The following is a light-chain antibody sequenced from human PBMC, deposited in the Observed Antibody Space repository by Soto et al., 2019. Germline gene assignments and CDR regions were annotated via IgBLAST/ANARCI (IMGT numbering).Light chain of an antibody. CDR1: SSDVGGNNY. J-gene: IGLJ3*02. Sequence: QSALTQPASVSGSPGQSITISCTGTSSDVGGNNYVSWYQHHPGKAPKLLIYRPSGVSNRFSGSKSGNTASLTISGLQAEDEGDYHCSSYTSSTTPWVFGGGTKLTVL. CDR3: SSYTSSTTPWV. V-gene: IGLV2-14*01.